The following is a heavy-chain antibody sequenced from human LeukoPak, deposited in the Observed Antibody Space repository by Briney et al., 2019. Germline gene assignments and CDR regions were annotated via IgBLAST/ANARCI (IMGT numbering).Heavy chain of an antibody. CDR1: GFTFDDYA. Sequence: PGGSLRLSCAASGFTFDDYAMHWVRQAPGKGLEWVSGISWNSGSIGYADSVKGRFTISRDNAKNSLYLQMNSLRAEDMALYYCAKGHRIFGVVLPDAFDIWGQGTMVTVSS. CDR2: ISWNSGSI. CDR3: AKGHRIFGVVLPDAFDI. V-gene: IGHV3-9*03. J-gene: IGHJ3*02. D-gene: IGHD3-3*02.